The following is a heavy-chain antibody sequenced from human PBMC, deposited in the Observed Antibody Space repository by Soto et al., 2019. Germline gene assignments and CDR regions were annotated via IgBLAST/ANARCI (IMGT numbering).Heavy chain of an antibody. D-gene: IGHD3-9*01. J-gene: IGHJ6*02. Sequence: SETLSLTCPVSGCSISSSIYYWGWIRQPPGKGLEWIGSIYYSGSTYYNPSLKSRVTISVDTSKNQFSLKLSSVTAADTAVYYCARLDILTGYYNVGYYYGMDVWGQGTTVTVSS. CDR2: IYYSGST. V-gene: IGHV4-39*01. CDR3: ARLDILTGYYNVGYYYGMDV. CDR1: GCSISSSIYY.